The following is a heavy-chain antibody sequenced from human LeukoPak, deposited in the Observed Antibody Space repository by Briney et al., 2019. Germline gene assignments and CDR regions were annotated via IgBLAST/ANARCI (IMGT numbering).Heavy chain of an antibody. V-gene: IGHV3-33*06. CDR1: GFTFGGYG. J-gene: IGHJ4*02. D-gene: IGHD4-17*01. CDR2: IAYDGSRA. Sequence: PGRSLRLSCAGSGFTFGGYGMHWFRQTPGKGLEWVAVIAYDGSRAFYADSVKGRFTISRDNSKNTLYLQMNSLRAEDTAVYYCAKDYGDYSSSYVPYWGQGTLVAVSS. CDR3: AKDYGDYSSSYVPY.